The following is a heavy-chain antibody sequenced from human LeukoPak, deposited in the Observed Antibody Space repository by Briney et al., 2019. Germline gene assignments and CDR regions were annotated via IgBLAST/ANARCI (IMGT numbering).Heavy chain of an antibody. Sequence: GGSLRLSCAASGFTFSSYAMSWVRQAPGKGLEWVSAISGSGGSTYYADSVKGRFTSSRDNSKNTLYLQTNSLRAEDTAVYYCAKESPNYYDSSGYYYGFDYWGQGTLVTVSS. CDR3: AKESPNYYDSSGYYYGFDY. V-gene: IGHV3-23*01. D-gene: IGHD3-22*01. J-gene: IGHJ4*02. CDR2: ISGSGGST. CDR1: GFTFSSYA.